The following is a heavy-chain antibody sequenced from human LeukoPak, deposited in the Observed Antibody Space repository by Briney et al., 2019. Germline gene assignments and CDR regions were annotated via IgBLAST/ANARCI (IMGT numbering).Heavy chain of an antibody. CDR2: IYPGDSDT. CDR1: RYRFPSHR. Sequence: EYLKIYLPGSRYRFPSHRIGWVRQLPGKGLEWMGIIYPGDSDTRSSPSFQGQVTISADKSISTGYLQWSGLKASDTAMYYCARLGEIDAFDIWGQGTMVTVSS. D-gene: IGHD3-16*01. V-gene: IGHV5-51*01. CDR3: ARLGEIDAFDI. J-gene: IGHJ3*02.